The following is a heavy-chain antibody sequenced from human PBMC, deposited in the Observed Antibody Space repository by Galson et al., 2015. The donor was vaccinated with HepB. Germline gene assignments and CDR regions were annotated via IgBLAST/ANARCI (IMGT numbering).Heavy chain of an antibody. CDR2: IKRKTDGGTT. D-gene: IGHD6-19*01. J-gene: IGHJ5*02. Sequence: WVRQAPGKGLEWVGRIKRKTDGGTTDYAAPVKDRFTISRDDSKNTLYLQMNSLKTEDTAVYYCATEKANSGWYGSMVPWGQGTLVTVSS. CDR3: ATEKANSGWYGSMVP. V-gene: IGHV3-15*01.